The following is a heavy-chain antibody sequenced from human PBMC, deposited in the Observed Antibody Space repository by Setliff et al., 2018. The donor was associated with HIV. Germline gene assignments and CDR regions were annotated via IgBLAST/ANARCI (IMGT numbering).Heavy chain of an antibody. CDR2: IYSSGST. CDR3: ARGEFYGGTDSYWSSFDY. Sequence: SETLSLTCTVSGGSMSTYYWSWIRQPPGNGLERIGYIYSSGSTNYNPSIRSRVTISVDTAKNHFSLRLSSVTAADTAVYYCARGEFYGGTDSYWSSFDYWGQGILVTVSS. D-gene: IGHD2-21*02. J-gene: IGHJ4*02. CDR1: GGSMSTYY. V-gene: IGHV4-4*08.